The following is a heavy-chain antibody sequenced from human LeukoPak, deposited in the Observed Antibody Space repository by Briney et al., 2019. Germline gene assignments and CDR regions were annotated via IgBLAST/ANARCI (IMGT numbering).Heavy chain of an antibody. V-gene: IGHV4-59*01. CDR2: IYSTGGT. CDR1: GGSLSSYF. D-gene: IGHD2-2*01. J-gene: IGHJ4*02. Sequence: SETLSLTCTVSGGSLSSYFWSWIRQPPGKGLEWIGNIYSTGGTSYNPSLKSRVTISVDTSKEQFSLRVSSVTAADTAVYYCARDGGGTSRPFDYWGQGTPVTVSS. CDR3: ARDGGGTSRPFDY.